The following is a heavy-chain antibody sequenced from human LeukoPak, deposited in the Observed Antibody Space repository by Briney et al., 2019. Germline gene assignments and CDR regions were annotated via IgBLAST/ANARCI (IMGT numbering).Heavy chain of an antibody. Sequence: SETLSLTCTVSGGSISSGSYYWSWIRQPAGKGLEWIGRIYTSGSTNYNPSLKSRVTISVDTSKNQFSLQLSSVTAADTAVYYCARARIVGATFVFDYWGQGTLVTVSS. D-gene: IGHD1-26*01. CDR3: ARARIVGATFVFDY. CDR1: GGSISSGSYY. CDR2: IYTSGST. V-gene: IGHV4-61*02. J-gene: IGHJ4*02.